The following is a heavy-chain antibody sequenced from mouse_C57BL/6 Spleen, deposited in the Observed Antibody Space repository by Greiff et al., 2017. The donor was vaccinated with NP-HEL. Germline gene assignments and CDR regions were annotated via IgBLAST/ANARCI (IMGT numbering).Heavy chain of an antibody. Sequence: LQQPGAELVKPGASVKLSCKASGYTFTSYWMHWVKQRPGQGLEWIGMIHPNSGSTNYNEKFKSKATLTVDKSSSTAYMQLSSLTSEDSAVYYCARRGVYYGNSYYFDYWGQGTTLTVSS. J-gene: IGHJ2*01. CDR3: ARRGVYYGNSYYFDY. CDR1: GYTFTSYW. D-gene: IGHD2-1*01. CDR2: IHPNSGST. V-gene: IGHV1-64*01.